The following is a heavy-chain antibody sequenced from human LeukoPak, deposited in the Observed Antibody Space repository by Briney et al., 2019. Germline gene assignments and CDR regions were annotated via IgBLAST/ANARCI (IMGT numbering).Heavy chain of an antibody. CDR3: ARSGWDYYDSSGPRSWFDP. CDR1: GGSISSGDYS. J-gene: IGHJ5*02. Sequence: SETLSLTCAVSGGSISSGDYSWSWIRQPPGKGLEWIGYISHSGTTYYNPSLKSRVTISVDRSKNQFSLKLTSVTAADTAVYYCARSGWDYYDSSGPRSWFDPWGQGTLVTVSS. V-gene: IGHV4-30-2*01. CDR2: ISHSGTT. D-gene: IGHD3-22*01.